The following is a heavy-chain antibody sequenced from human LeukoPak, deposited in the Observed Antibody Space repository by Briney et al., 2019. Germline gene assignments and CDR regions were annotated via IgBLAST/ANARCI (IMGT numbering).Heavy chain of an antibody. V-gene: IGHV4-4*07. CDR1: GGSISSYY. J-gene: IGHJ5*02. CDR3: ARVGGKDWNYVFWFDP. Sequence: PSETLSLTCTVSGGSISSYYWSWIRQPAGRGLEWIGRIYTSGSTNYNPSLKSRVTMSVDTSKNQFSLKLSSVTAADTAVYYCARVGGKDWNYVFWFDPWGQGTLVTVSS. CDR2: IYTSGST. D-gene: IGHD1-7*01.